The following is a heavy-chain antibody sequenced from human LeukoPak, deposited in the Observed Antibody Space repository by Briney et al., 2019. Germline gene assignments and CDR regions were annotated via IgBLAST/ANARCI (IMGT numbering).Heavy chain of an antibody. D-gene: IGHD6-19*01. CDR1: GFTFNNVW. V-gene: IGHV3-15*01. J-gene: IGHJ4*02. CDR2: IKSKTDGGTT. CDR3: VIAVAGILGY. Sequence: GGSLRLSCAASGFTFNNVWMSWVRQAPGKGLEWVGRIKSKTDGGTTDYAAPVKGRFTISRDDSKNMLYLQMNSLKTEDTAVYYCVIAVAGILGYWGQGTLVTVSS.